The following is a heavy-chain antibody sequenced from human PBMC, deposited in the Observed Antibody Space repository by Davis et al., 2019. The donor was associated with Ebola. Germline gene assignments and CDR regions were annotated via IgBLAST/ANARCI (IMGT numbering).Heavy chain of an antibody. CDR3: ARQAMRHYGSGSYGY. V-gene: IGHV4-59*01. J-gene: IGHJ4*02. Sequence: MPSETLSLTCTVSGGSISSSYWSWIRQPPGKGLEWIGYIYYSESSNYNPSLKSRVTISVDTSKNHFSLKLSSVTAADTAVYYCARQAMRHYGSGSYGYWGQGTLVTVSS. CDR1: GGSISSSY. CDR2: IYYSESS. D-gene: IGHD3-10*01.